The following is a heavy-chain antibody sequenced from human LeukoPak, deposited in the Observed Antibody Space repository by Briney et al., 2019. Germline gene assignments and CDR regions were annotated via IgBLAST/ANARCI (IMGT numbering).Heavy chain of an antibody. CDR1: GFPFSNYW. D-gene: IGHD4-11*01. CDR2: IKQDGGEN. Sequence: GGSLRLSCAASGFPFSNYWMAWVRQVPGKGLEWVASIKQDGGENFYVDSAKGRFTISRDNAKNSLYLQMNSLRAEGTAVYYCAREDHSNYNYWGQGTLVTVSS. CDR3: AREDHSNYNY. V-gene: IGHV3-7*01. J-gene: IGHJ4*02.